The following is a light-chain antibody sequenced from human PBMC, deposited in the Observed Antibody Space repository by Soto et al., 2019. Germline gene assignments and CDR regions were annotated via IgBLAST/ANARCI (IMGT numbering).Light chain of an antibody. CDR1: QIVVFVSSNENY. CDR3: KQYYDNPRT. J-gene: IGKJ1*01. V-gene: IGKV4-1*01. Sequence: DIFMTHSPDSLAVSVCEMWIIYCNSRQIVVFVSSNENYLACYRRKPVQPAKLLIHWASTRESGVPDRFSGRGSGTDFALTISSLQPEDVAVYYCKQYYDNPRTFGKGTKVDIK. CDR2: WAS.